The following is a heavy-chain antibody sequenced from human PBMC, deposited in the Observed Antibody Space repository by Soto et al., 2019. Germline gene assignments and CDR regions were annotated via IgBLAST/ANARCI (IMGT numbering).Heavy chain of an antibody. CDR2: ISGGSGQT. J-gene: IGHJ4*02. CDR1: GYIFTNYA. CDR3: TRDQGYQLIYF. V-gene: IGHV1-3*01. Sequence: ASVKVSCKASGYIFTNYAIHWVRQAPGQRPEWIGWISGGSGQTKYSQQFQGRVTVTRDTSAGTSYMEMTSLRSEDTAVYYCTRDQGYQLIYFWGQGTLVTVSS. D-gene: IGHD3-10*01.